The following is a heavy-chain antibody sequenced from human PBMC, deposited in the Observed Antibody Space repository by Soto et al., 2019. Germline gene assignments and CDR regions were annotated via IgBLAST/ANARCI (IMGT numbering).Heavy chain of an antibody. J-gene: IGHJ6*02. V-gene: IGHV3-30*03. CDR2: ISYDGSNK. Sequence: GGSLRLSCAASGFTFSSYGMHWVRQAPGKGLEWVAVISYDGSNKYYADSVKGRFTISRDNSKNTLYLQMNSLRSEDTAVYYCGRSGVGATGEMLYNAMDVWGQGTTVTVSS. D-gene: IGHD1-26*01. CDR1: GFTFSSYG. CDR3: GRSGVGATGEMLYNAMDV.